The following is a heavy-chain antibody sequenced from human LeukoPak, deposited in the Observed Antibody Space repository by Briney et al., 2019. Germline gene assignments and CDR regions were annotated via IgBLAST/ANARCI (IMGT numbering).Heavy chain of an antibody. CDR3: AKRDSSGHYFDY. V-gene: IGHV3-23*01. CDR1: GFTFSNSA. Sequence: GGSLRLSCTASGFTFSNSAMNWVRQAPGKGLEWVSTIAGGTYYADSVKGRFTISRDNSKNTLYLQMNSLRTEDTAVYFCAKRDSSGHYFDYWGQGTLVTVSS. J-gene: IGHJ4*02. D-gene: IGHD3-22*01. CDR2: IAGGT.